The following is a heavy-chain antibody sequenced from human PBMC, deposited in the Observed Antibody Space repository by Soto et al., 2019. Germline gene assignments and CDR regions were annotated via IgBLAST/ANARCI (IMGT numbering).Heavy chain of an antibody. CDR1: GFTFSSYG. Sequence: GGSLRLSCAASGFTFSSYGMHWVRQAPGKGLEWVAVIWYDGSNKYYADSVKGRFTISRDNSKNTLYLQMNSLRAEDTAVYYCARGNDFWSGYGAFDIWGQGTMVTVSS. V-gene: IGHV3-33*01. D-gene: IGHD3-3*01. J-gene: IGHJ3*02. CDR3: ARGNDFWSGYGAFDI. CDR2: IWYDGSNK.